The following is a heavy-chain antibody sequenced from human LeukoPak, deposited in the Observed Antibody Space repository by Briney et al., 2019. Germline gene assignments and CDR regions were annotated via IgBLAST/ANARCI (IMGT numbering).Heavy chain of an antibody. V-gene: IGHV4-38-2*02. Sequence: SETLSLTCAVSGYSISSGYYWGWIRQPPGKGLEWIGSIYHSGSTYYNPSLKSRVTISVDTSKNQFSLKLSSVTAADTAVYYCARDKSPYYYDSSGQNWSDPWGQGTLVTVSS. J-gene: IGHJ5*02. CDR3: ARDKSPYYYDSSGQNWSDP. CDR1: GYSISSGYY. D-gene: IGHD3-22*01. CDR2: IYHSGST.